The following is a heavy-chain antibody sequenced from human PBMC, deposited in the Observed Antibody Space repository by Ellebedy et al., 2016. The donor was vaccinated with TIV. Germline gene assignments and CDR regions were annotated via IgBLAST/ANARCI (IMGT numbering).Heavy chain of an antibody. CDR2: ISYDGSNK. CDR3: ARGGYYGSGSYYNGDY. J-gene: IGHJ4*02. Sequence: GGSLRLXXAASGFTFSSYAMHWVRPAPGKGLEWVAVISYDGSNKYYADSVKGRFTISRDNSKNTLYLQMNSLRAEDTAVYYCARGGYYGSGSYYNGDYWGQGTLVTVSS. D-gene: IGHD3-10*01. CDR1: GFTFSSYA. V-gene: IGHV3-30-3*01.